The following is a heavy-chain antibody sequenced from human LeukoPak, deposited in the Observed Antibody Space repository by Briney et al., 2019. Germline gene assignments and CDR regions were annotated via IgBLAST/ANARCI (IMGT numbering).Heavy chain of an antibody. J-gene: IGHJ4*02. D-gene: IGHD4-17*01. Sequence: SETLSLTCAVYGGSFRGYYWSWIRQPPGKGLEWIGEINHSGSTNYNPSLKSRVTISVDTSKNQFSLKLSSVTAADTAVYSCARGRYGDYERYFGYWGQGTLVTVSS. CDR1: GGSFRGYY. CDR3: ARGRYGDYERYFGY. CDR2: INHSGST. V-gene: IGHV4-34*01.